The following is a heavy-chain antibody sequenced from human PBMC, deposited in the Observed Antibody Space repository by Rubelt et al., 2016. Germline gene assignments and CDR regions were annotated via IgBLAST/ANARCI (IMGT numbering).Heavy chain of an antibody. CDR1: GYIFTNYA. CDR2: ISAYNGNT. D-gene: IGHD6-13*01. V-gene: IGHV1-18*01. J-gene: IGHJ4*02. Sequence: QIQLVQSGPEVKKPGASVKVSCKASGYIFTNYAFNWVRQAPGQGLEWMGWISAYNGNTNYAQSLQGRVTMTRDTSTSTVYMEVSSLKSEDTAVYYCARRITAGNVDYWGQGTLVTVSS. CDR3: ARRITAGNVDY.